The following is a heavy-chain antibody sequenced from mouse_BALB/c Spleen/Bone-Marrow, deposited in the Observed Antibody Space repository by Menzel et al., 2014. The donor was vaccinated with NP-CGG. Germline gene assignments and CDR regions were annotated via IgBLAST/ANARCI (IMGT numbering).Heavy chain of an antibody. CDR1: GYAFXTYW. Sequence: QVQLQQSGAELVRPGSSVKISCKASGYAFXTYWMNWVKQRPGQGLEWIGQFSPGDGDTNYNGEFRGKATLTADKSSSTAYIQLSSLTSEDSAVYFCARVYYGNLDHWGQGTTLTVSS. D-gene: IGHD2-1*01. CDR3: ARVYYGNLDH. V-gene: IGHV1-80*01. J-gene: IGHJ2*01. CDR2: FSPGDGDT.